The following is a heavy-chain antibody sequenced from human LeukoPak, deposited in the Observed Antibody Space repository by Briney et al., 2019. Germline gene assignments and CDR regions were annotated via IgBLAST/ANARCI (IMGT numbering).Heavy chain of an antibody. Sequence: SETLSFTCTVSGGSISSYYWSWIRQPPGKGLEWIGYIYYSGSTNYNPSLKSRVTISVDTSKNQFSLKLSSVTAADTAVYYCARHKGPTGYYYYGMDVWGQGTTVTVSS. CDR1: GGSISSYY. J-gene: IGHJ6*02. V-gene: IGHV4-59*08. CDR2: IYYSGST. CDR3: ARHKGPTGYYYYGMDV.